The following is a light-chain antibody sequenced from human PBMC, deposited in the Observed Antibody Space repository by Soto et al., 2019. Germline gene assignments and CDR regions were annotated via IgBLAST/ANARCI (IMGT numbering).Light chain of an antibody. V-gene: IGKV1-39*01. J-gene: IGKJ1*01. CDR1: QSIRNY. Sequence: DIQMTQSPSSLSASVGDRVTISCRASQSIRNYVSWYQQKPGTAPKLLISAASTLKSGVPSRFSGSGSGTDFTLTISSLQIEDFATYFCQQTDSTPQTFGQGTNVEI. CDR3: QQTDSTPQT. CDR2: AAS.